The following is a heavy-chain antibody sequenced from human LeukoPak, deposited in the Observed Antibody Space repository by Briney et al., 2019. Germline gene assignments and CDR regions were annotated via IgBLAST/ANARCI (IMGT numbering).Heavy chain of an antibody. CDR2: IIPILGIA. J-gene: IGHJ4*02. CDR1: GGTFSSYA. CDR3: ASEDSSSSRGFDY. V-gene: IGHV1-69*04. D-gene: IGHD6-6*01. Sequence: ASVKVSCKASGGTFSSYAISWVRQAPGQGLEWMGRIIPILGIANYAQKFQGRVTITADKSTSTDYNELSSLRSEDTAVYYCASEDSSSSRGFDYWGQGTLVTVSS.